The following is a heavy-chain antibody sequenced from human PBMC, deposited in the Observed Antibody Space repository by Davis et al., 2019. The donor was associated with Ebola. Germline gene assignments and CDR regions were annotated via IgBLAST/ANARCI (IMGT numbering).Heavy chain of an antibody. J-gene: IGHJ4*02. CDR1: GFTFTSYD. D-gene: IGHD4-11*01. CDR2: MNPNSGNT. Sequence: ASVKVSCKASGFTFTSYDINWVRQATGQGLEWMGWMNPNSGNTGYAQKFQGRVTMTRNTSISTAYMELSSLRSEDTAVYYCARVTYSQERSLHYWGQGTLVTVSS. V-gene: IGHV1-8*01. CDR3: ARVTYSQERSLHY.